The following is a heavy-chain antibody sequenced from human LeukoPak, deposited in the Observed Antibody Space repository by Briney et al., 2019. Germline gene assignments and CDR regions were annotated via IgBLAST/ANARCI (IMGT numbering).Heavy chain of an antibody. D-gene: IGHD3-3*01. CDR2: IWYDGSNK. Sequence: GGSLRLSCTASGFTFSRQAMHWVRQAPDKGLEWVAVIWYDGSNKYYVDSVKGRFTISRDNSKSTVYLQMNRLTADHTAVYYCARGRAMEYLLSTYRGRFFFDYWGQGTLVTVSS. V-gene: IGHV3-33*01. CDR3: ARGRAMEYLLSTYRGRFFFDY. CDR1: GFTFSRQA. J-gene: IGHJ4*02.